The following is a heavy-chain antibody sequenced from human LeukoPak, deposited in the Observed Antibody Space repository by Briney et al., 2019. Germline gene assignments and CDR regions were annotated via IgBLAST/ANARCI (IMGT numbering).Heavy chain of an antibody. J-gene: IGHJ4*02. Sequence: GGSLRLSCAASGFTFSSYWMSWVRQAPGKGLEWVANIDQDGSSKYYMDSVRGRFTISRDNAKNSGYLQMNSLRAEDTAVYYCAKEVSTRGRFDYWGQGTLVTVSS. CDR3: AKEVSTRGRFDY. CDR2: IDQDGSSK. D-gene: IGHD1-26*01. V-gene: IGHV3-7*03. CDR1: GFTFSSYW.